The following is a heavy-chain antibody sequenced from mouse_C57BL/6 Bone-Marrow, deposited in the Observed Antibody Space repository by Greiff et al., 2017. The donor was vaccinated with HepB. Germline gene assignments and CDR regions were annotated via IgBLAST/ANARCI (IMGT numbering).Heavy chain of an antibody. D-gene: IGHD2-4*01. J-gene: IGHJ4*01. Sequence: QVQLQQPGAELVRPGTSVKLSCKASGYTFTSYWMHWVKQRPGQGLEWIGVIDPSDSYTNYNQKFKGKATLTVDTSSSKAYMQRSSLTSEDSAVYYCARLDLIYYDYDGGYAMDYWGQGTSVTVSS. CDR2: IDPSDSYT. V-gene: IGHV1-59*01. CDR1: GYTFTSYW. CDR3: ARLDLIYYDYDGGYAMDY.